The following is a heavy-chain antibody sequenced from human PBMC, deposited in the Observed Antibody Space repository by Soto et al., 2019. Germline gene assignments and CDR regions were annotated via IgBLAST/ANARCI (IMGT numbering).Heavy chain of an antibody. V-gene: IGHV1-18*01. Sequence: QVQLVQSGVEVKKPGASVKVSCKAMGYIFTNYGLSWVRQAPGEGPEWLGWISAYNGHTKYAPKVQDRVTLTTDTSATTAYLELRSLRSADAAVYYCVRGDGGYVDHWGQGTLVLVSS. D-gene: IGHD3-16*01. CDR1: GYIFTNYG. CDR2: ISAYNGHT. J-gene: IGHJ4*02. CDR3: VRGDGGYVDH.